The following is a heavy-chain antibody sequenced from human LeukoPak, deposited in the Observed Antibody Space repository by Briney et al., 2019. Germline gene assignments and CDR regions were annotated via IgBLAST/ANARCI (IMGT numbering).Heavy chain of an antibody. V-gene: IGHV3-7*01. D-gene: IGHD2-15*01. J-gene: IGHJ4*02. CDR3: AKAVGYCSGGSCYVYFDY. CDR1: GFTFSTYW. Sequence: GGSLRLSCAASGFTFSTYWMAWVRQAPGKGLEWVANIKYDGIEKYYVDSVKGRFTISRDNAKKSLYLQMNSLRDEDTAVYYCAKAVGYCSGGSCYVYFDYWGQGTLVTVSS. CDR2: IKYDGIEK.